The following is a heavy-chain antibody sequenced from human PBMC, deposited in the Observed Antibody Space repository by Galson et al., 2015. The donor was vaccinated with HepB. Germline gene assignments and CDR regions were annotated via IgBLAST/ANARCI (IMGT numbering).Heavy chain of an antibody. J-gene: IGHJ4*02. CDR3: VRERFCSGTTCLASRPTNLNFDF. Sequence: SLRLSCAASGFRFSTYAMSWVRQAPGEGLEWVSATGSDGVAKYYADSVKGRLTISRDNSKNTLSLQMSSLRLDDTAVYYCVRERFCSGTTCLASRPTNLNFDFWGQGTLVTVSS. D-gene: IGHD2-2*01. CDR1: GFRFSTYA. CDR2: TGSDGVAK. V-gene: IGHV3-23*01.